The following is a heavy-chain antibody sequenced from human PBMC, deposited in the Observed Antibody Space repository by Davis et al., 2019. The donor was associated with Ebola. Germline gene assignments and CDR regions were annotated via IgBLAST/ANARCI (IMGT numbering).Heavy chain of an antibody. J-gene: IGHJ4*02. D-gene: IGHD6-13*01. CDR3: ARESSSSSWFPFDY. Sequence: ASVKVSCKASGGTFSSYAISWVRQAPGQGLEWMGWISAYNGNTKYSQKFQGRVTITRDTSASTAYMELSSLRSEDTAVYYCARESSSSSWFPFDYWGQGTLVTVSS. V-gene: IGHV1-3*01. CDR1: GGTFSSYA. CDR2: ISAYNGNT.